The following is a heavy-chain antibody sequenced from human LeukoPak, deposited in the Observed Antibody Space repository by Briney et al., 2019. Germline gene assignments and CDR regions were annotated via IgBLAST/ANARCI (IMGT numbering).Heavy chain of an antibody. CDR2: ISGSGGST. D-gene: IGHD3-10*01. CDR3: ARSGSGLRPNYYYYYYMDV. J-gene: IGHJ6*03. V-gene: IGHV3-23*01. CDR1: GFTFSSYA. Sequence: GGSLRLSCAASGFTFSSYAMSWVRQAPGKGLEWVSAISGSGGSTYYADSVKGRFTISRDNSKNTLYLQMNSLRAEDTAVYYCARSGSGLRPNYYYYYYMDVWGKGTTVTVSS.